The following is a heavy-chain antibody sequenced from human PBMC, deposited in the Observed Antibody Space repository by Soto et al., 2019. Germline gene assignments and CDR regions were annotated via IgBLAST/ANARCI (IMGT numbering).Heavy chain of an antibody. V-gene: IGHV1-69*13. Sequence: SVKVSCKASGGTFSSYAISWVRQAPGQGLEWMGGIIPIFGTANYAQKFQGRVTITADESTSTAYMELSSLRSEDTAVYYCARGGQLDGIGHWYFDLWGRGTLVTVSS. J-gene: IGHJ2*01. D-gene: IGHD6-13*01. CDR2: IIPIFGTA. CDR1: GGTFSSYA. CDR3: ARGGQLDGIGHWYFDL.